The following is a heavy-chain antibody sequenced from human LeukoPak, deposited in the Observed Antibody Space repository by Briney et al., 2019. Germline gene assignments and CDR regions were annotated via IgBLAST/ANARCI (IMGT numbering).Heavy chain of an antibody. J-gene: IGHJ6*02. Sequence: ASVKVSCKASGGTFSSYAISWVRQAPGQGLEWMGRIMPILGIANYAQKFQGRVTITADKSTSTAYMELSSLRSEDTAVYYCAREPRLLWFGELFGPGMDVWGQGTTVTVSS. CDR2: IMPILGIA. CDR3: AREPRLLWFGELFGPGMDV. V-gene: IGHV1-69*04. D-gene: IGHD3-10*01. CDR1: GGTFSSYA.